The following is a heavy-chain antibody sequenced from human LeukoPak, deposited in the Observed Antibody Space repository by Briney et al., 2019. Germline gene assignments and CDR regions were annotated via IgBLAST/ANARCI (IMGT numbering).Heavy chain of an antibody. Sequence: SETLSLTCTVSGGSISSSSYYWGWIRQPPGKGLEWIGSIYYSGSTYYNPSLKSRVTISVDTSKNQFSLELSSVTAADTAVYYCARHSPYCSSTSCYTYWGQGTLVTVSS. D-gene: IGHD2-2*02. CDR3: ARHSPYCSSTSCYTY. CDR1: GGSISSSSYY. CDR2: IYYSGST. J-gene: IGHJ4*02. V-gene: IGHV4-39*01.